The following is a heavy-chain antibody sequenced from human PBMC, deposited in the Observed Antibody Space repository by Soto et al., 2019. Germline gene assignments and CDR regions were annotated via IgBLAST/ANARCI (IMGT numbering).Heavy chain of an antibody. CDR2: INPKTGGT. D-gene: IGHD1-26*01. V-gene: IGHV1-2*02. Sequence: ASVKVSCKASGYTFTDYYMHWVRQAPGQGLEWMGWINPKTGGTNYVQKFQGRVTMTRDTSITTAYMELSRLRSDDTAVYYRARDVVGSGYFDSWGQGTLVTVSS. J-gene: IGHJ4*02. CDR1: GYTFTDYY. CDR3: ARDVVGSGYFDS.